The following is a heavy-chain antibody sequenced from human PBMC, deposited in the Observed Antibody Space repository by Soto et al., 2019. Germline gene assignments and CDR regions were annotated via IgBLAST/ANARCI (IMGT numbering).Heavy chain of an antibody. Sequence: GGSLRLSCAASGFSFNSYAMVWVRQAPGKGLEWVSAISGSGDYTYYADSVKGRFTISRDNAINRLYLQVNSLRTEDTAVYYCAHPRGYGVFDAYDIWGQGAMVTVSS. CDR2: ISGSGDYT. J-gene: IGHJ3*02. CDR3: AHPRGYGVFDAYDI. CDR1: GFSFNSYA. V-gene: IGHV3-23*01. D-gene: IGHD4-17*01.